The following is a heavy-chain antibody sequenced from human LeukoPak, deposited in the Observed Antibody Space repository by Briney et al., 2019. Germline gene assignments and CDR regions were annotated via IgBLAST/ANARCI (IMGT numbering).Heavy chain of an antibody. Sequence: ASVKVSCKASGYTFTSYGIIWVRQAAGQGLEWLGWISPYNGNTNYAQKLQGRVTMTTDTSTSTAYMELRSLRSDDTAVYYCARCHCTNGVCYGECEYFQHWGQGTLVTVSS. J-gene: IGHJ1*01. CDR2: ISPYNGNT. CDR3: ARCHCTNGVCYGECEYFQH. CDR1: GYTFTSYG. V-gene: IGHV1-18*01. D-gene: IGHD2-8*01.